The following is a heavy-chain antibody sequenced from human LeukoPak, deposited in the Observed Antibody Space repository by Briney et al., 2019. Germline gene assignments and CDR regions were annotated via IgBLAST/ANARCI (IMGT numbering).Heavy chain of an antibody. J-gene: IGHJ4*02. D-gene: IGHD3-10*01. CDR1: GFTFSSYA. CDR2: ISGGAGGA. Sequence: PGGSLRLSCTASGFTFSSYAMNWVRQAPGKGLEWVSSISGGAGGAAYADSVKGRFTMSRDNSKNTLYLQMNSLRAEDTAVYYCAKDGGYGSGSYYPDYWGQGTLVTVSP. V-gene: IGHV3-23*01. CDR3: AKDGGYGSGSYYPDY.